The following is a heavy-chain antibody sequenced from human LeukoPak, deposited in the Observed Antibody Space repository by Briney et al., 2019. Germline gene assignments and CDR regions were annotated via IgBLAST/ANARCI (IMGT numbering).Heavy chain of an antibody. CDR3: ARGITMVRGVIEPYYFDY. V-gene: IGHV4-31*03. CDR1: GGSISSGGYY. D-gene: IGHD3-10*01. CDR2: IYYSGST. J-gene: IGHJ4*02. Sequence: SQTLSLTCTVSGGSISSGGYYWSWIRQHPGKGLEWIGYIYYSGSTYYNPSLKSRVTISVDTSKNQFSLKLSSVTDADTAVYYCARGITMVRGVIEPYYFDYWGQGTLVTVSS.